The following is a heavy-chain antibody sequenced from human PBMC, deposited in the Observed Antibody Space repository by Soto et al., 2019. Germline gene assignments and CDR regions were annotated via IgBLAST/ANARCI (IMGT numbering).Heavy chain of an antibody. J-gene: IGHJ5*02. Sequence: QVQLQESGPGLVKPSETLSLTCTVSGASFTCCSWSWIRQPAGKGLEWIGRFYSTASSIYNPNLASRVTISVDTSENALSLKVASVTAADTAVYYSARDGDTAGDLWGKATLVSVSS. V-gene: IGHV4-4*07. CDR3: ARDGDTAGDL. D-gene: IGHD3-3*01. CDR1: GASFTCCS. CDR2: FYSTASS.